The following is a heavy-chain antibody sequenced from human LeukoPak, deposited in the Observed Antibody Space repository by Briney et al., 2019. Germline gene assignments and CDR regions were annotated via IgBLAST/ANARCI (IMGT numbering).Heavy chain of an antibody. J-gene: IGHJ1*01. D-gene: IGHD4-23*01. CDR2: ISGSGGST. CDR1: GFTFSSYA. Sequence: PGGSLTLSCAVWGFTFSSYAMRWVRRAPGGAVEWGSAISGSGGSTLYGVCVKGRFTIPRDNYKHTLYLQMNSLRGEDTAVYYCPKDLGRRGNSDEDFQHWGQGTLVTVSS. V-gene: IGHV3-23*01. CDR3: PKDLGRRGNSDEDFQH.